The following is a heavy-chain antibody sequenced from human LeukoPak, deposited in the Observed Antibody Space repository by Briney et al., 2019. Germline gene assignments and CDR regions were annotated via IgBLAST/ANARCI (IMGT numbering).Heavy chain of an antibody. CDR1: GFIFSDAW. Sequence: GGSLRLSCAGSGFIFSDAWMTWVRLAPGKGLEWVGRIKSKTDGGTTDYAAPVKGRFTISRDDSKNTLYLQMNSLKTEDTAVYYCTTEMTTVTTYDYWGQGTLVTVSS. D-gene: IGHD4-17*01. CDR2: IKSKTDGGTT. CDR3: TTEMTTVTTYDY. V-gene: IGHV3-15*01. J-gene: IGHJ4*02.